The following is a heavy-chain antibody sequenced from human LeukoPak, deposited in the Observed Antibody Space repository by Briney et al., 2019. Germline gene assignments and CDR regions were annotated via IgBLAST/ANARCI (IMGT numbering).Heavy chain of an antibody. CDR1: GFTVSSNY. D-gene: IGHD3-10*01. Sequence: PGGSLRLSCAASGFTVSSNYMSWVRQAPGKGLEWVSVIYSGGSTYYADSVKGRFTISRDNSKNALYLQMNSLRAEDAAVYYCAREPLPSEYYFDYWGQGTLATVSS. CDR3: AREPLPSEYYFDY. J-gene: IGHJ4*02. CDR2: IYSGGST. V-gene: IGHV3-53*01.